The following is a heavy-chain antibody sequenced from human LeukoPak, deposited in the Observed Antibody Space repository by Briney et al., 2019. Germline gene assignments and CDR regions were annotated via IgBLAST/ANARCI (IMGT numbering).Heavy chain of an antibody. Sequence: GGSLRLSCAASGFTFSSHWVSWVRQAPGKRLQWVANINQDGGEKHYVGSVRGRFTISRDNTKNSLYLQMNSLRVEDSAVYYCASNWDYVRGYGMDVWGQGTTVAVSS. D-gene: IGHD1-7*01. CDR1: GFTFSSHW. CDR2: INQDGGEK. V-gene: IGHV3-7*01. J-gene: IGHJ6*02. CDR3: ASNWDYVRGYGMDV.